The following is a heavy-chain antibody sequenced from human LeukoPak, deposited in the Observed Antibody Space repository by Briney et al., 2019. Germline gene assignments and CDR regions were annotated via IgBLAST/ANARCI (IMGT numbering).Heavy chain of an antibody. J-gene: IGHJ5*02. V-gene: IGHV4-34*01. CDR1: GGSFSNYY. CDR3: ASLRGFDP. Sequence: SETLSLTCVVYGGSFSNYYWSWIRQPPGKGLEWIGEINHSGSTNYNPSLKSRVTISVDTSKNQFSLKLSSVTAADTAVYYCASLRGFDPWGQGTLVTVSS. CDR2: INHSGST.